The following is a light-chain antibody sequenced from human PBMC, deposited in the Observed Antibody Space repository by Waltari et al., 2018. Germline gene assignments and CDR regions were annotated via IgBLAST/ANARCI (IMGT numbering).Light chain of an antibody. CDR1: TSDVGYYNL. J-gene: IGLJ2*01. V-gene: IGLV2-23*02. CDR2: EVT. CDR3: CSYALSGAVV. Sequence: QSALTQPASVSGSPGQSITISCTGTTSDVGYYNLVSWYQQHPGKAPKLMIYEVTKGPLGVSARFACSTSGHTAYLTIAGLQAEDEANYYCCSYALSGAVVFGGATKLTVL.